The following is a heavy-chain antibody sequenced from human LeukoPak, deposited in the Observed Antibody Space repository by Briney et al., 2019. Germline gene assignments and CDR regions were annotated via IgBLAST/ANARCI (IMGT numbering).Heavy chain of an antibody. CDR1: GFTFSSYR. V-gene: IGHV3-48*02. J-gene: IGHJ4*02. Sequence: GGSLRLSCAASGFTFSSYRMNWVRQAPGKGLEWVSHISSTRNSIIYYVDSVKGRFTISRDNAKNSLYLQMNSLRDEDTAVYYCARSQYSSGWHFDYWGQGTLVTVSS. D-gene: IGHD6-19*01. CDR2: ISSTRNSII. CDR3: ARSQYSSGWHFDY.